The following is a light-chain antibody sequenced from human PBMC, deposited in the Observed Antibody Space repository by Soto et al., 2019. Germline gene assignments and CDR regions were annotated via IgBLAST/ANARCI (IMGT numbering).Light chain of an antibody. J-gene: IGLJ1*01. CDR2: EVT. V-gene: IGLV2-14*01. CDR3: SSYTTSSTRV. Sequence: QSALTQPASVSGSAGQSIAISCTGSSSDVGIYNYVSWYQQHPGKVPKLIIYEVTCRPSGVSIRFSGSKSGNTASLTISGLQPEDEADYYCSSYTTSSTRVFGTGTKVTVL. CDR1: SSDVGIYNY.